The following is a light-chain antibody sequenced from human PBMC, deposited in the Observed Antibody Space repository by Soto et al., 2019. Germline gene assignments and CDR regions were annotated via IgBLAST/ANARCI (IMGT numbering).Light chain of an antibody. CDR2: DAS. V-gene: IGKV3-11*01. Sequence: EIVFTQSPVPLSLSPGERATLSCRASQSVNSYLAWYQQKPGQAPRLLIYDASNRATGIPARFSASGSGTDFTLTISSLEPEDFAVYFCQQRANWPRTFGQGTKVDIK. CDR1: QSVNSY. J-gene: IGKJ2*02. CDR3: QQRANWPRT.